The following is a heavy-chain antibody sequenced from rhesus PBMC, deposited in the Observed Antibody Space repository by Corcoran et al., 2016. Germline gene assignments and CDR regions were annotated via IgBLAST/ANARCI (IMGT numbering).Heavy chain of an antibody. D-gene: IGHD3-28*01. Sequence: QVQLQESGPGLVKPSETLPLTCAVSGASISGNYWSWIRQAPGKGLEWIGRIFGSRGNTDYNPSLTSRVTLSIDTSKTQFSLSLSSVTAADTAVYYCAKHVYGSGYSRFDYWGQGVLVTVSS. CDR2: IFGSRGNT. J-gene: IGHJ4*01. V-gene: IGHV4S2*01. CDR1: GASISGNY. CDR3: AKHVYGSGYSRFDY.